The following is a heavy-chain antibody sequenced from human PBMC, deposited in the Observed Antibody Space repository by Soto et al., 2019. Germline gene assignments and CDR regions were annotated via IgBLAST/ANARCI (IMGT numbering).Heavy chain of an antibody. D-gene: IGHD4-4*01. CDR2: ISAYKGNI. Sequence: QVQLVQSGAEVKKPGASVTVSCKASGYTFTSYGISWVRQAPGQGPEWMGWISAYKGNIIYAHTLEGRDTMTTDTSTSTAYMEQRSLTSDLTAVYCCAKDLSNEESHFWGEGTLV. V-gene: IGHV1-18*01. CDR1: GYTFTSYG. CDR3: AKDLSNEESHF. J-gene: IGHJ4*02.